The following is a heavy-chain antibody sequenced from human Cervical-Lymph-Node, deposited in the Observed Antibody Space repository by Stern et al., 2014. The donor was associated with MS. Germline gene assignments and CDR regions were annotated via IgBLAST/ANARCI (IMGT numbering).Heavy chain of an antibody. CDR2: IIPMFGAG. CDR1: GGPFSTYA. J-gene: IGHJ3*02. V-gene: IGHV1-69*06. D-gene: IGHD3-3*01. CDR3: ARDLRTSSVGAFDI. Sequence: DQLVESGAEVQRPGSSVKIACKASGGPFSTYAISWVRQAPGQGLEWMGSIIPMFGAGNSAKKFQARVTITADKSTSTASLELTGLRPEDTALYYCARDLRTSSVGAFDIWGQGTVVTVSS.